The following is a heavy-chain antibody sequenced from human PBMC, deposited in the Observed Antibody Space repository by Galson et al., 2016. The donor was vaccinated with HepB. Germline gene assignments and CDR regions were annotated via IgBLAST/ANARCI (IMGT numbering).Heavy chain of an antibody. CDR2: THSSGNS. J-gene: IGHJ4*02. CDR3: ARGTRFSYKWSFDS. V-gene: IGHV4-59*11. CDR1: DESIMTHY. D-gene: IGHD1-20*01. Sequence: SETLSLTCDVSDESIMTHYWSWIRQSPGKGLEWLGCTHSSGNSKYNPSLTSRVTMSLDTSRSRFSLRLRSVTAADTAVYFCARGTRFSYKWSFDSWGQGALVTVSS.